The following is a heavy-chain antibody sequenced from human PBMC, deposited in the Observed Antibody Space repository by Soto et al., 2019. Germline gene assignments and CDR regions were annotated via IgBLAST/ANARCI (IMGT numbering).Heavy chain of an antibody. J-gene: IGHJ3*02. CDR3: ARDGNYYGSGSYVAFDI. D-gene: IGHD3-10*01. V-gene: IGHV1-2*04. CDR1: GYTFTGYY. CDR2: INPNSGGT. Sequence: ASVKVSCKASGYTFTGYYMHWVRQAPGQGLEWMGWINPNSGGTNYAQKFQGWVTMTRDTSISTAYMELSRLRSDDTAVYYCARDGNYYGSGSYVAFDIWGQGTMVNVSS.